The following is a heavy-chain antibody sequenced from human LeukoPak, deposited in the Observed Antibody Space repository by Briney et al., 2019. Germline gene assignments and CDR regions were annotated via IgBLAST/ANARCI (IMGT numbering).Heavy chain of an antibody. CDR3: AGSIATPATPYHY. J-gene: IGHJ4*02. V-gene: IGHV4-4*07. Sequence: PSENLSLTCTVSGVSISSYYWGWLRQPAGKGLEWFGRLYNSGSTNYKPSLESRVTISVDTSKNQFYLKLTSVSAADTAVYYCAGSIATPATPYHYWGQGTLVTVSS. CDR2: LYNSGST. D-gene: IGHD6-13*01. CDR1: GVSISSYY.